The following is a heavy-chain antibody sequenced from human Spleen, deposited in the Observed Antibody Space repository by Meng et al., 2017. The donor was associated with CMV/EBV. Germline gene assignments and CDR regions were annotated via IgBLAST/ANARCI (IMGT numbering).Heavy chain of an antibody. CDR1: NRGNYY. J-gene: IGHJ5*02. Sequence: NRGNYYWTWIRKHPGKGLEWIGYIYYSESTYYNPSLKSRVTISVDTSKNQFSLKLSSVTAADTAVYYCARGAGGYSSGWWVINWFDLWGQGTLVTVS. V-gene: IGHV4-31*02. D-gene: IGHD6-19*01. CDR2: IYYSEST. CDR3: ARGAGGYSSGWWVINWFDL.